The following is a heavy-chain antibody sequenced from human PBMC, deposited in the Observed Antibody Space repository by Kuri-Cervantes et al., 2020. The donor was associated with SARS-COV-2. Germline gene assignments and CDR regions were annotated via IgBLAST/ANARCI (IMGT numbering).Heavy chain of an antibody. D-gene: IGHD3-16*01. J-gene: IGHJ4*01. CDR1: GLPFSNAW. Sequence: GGSLRLSCVASGLPFSNAWMSWVRQAPGKGLEWVGRIKSKIDGGTTDHAAPVKGRFTVSRDGSKSTLYLQMNSLKTEDTAVYFCTQGGGYWGHGTLVTVSS. CDR3: TQGGGY. V-gene: IGHV3-15*01. CDR2: IKSKIDGGTT.